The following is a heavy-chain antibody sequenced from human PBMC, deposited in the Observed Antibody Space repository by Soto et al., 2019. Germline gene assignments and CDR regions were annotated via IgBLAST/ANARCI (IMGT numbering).Heavy chain of an antibody. D-gene: IGHD6-13*01. CDR1: GGSISSGGYS. CDR2: IYHSGST. V-gene: IGHV4-30-2*01. Sequence: PSETLSLTCAVSGGSISSGGYSWSWIRQPPGKGLEWIGYIYHSGSTYYNPSLKSRVTISVDRSKNQFSLKLSSVTAADTAVYYCARVRRAPIAAAGTGKWYYFDYWGQGTLVTVSS. J-gene: IGHJ4*02. CDR3: ARVRRAPIAAAGTGKWYYFDY.